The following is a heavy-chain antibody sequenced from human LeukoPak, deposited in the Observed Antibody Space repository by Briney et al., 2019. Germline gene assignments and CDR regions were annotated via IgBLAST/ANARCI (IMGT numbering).Heavy chain of an antibody. CDR1: GYTFTGYY. CDR2: ISAYNGNT. V-gene: IGHV1-18*04. J-gene: IGHJ4*02. D-gene: IGHD1-26*01. Sequence: GASVKVSCKASGYTFTGYYMHWVRQAPGQGLEWMGWISAYNGNTNYAQKLQGRVTMTTDTSTSTAYMELRSLRSDDTAVYYCAREWELSTFDYWGQGTLVTVSS. CDR3: AREWELSTFDY.